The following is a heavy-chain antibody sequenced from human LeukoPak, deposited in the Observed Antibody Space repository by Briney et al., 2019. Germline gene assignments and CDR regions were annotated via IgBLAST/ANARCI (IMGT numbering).Heavy chain of an antibody. D-gene: IGHD6-19*01. V-gene: IGHV3-11*01. CDR1: GFTFSDYY. J-gene: IGHJ6*02. Sequence: GGSLRLSCAASGFTFSDYYMSWVRQAPGKGLEWVSYISGSTTTIYHADSVKGRFTISRDNAKSSLYLQMNSLRAEDTAVYYCARGRQAEWLTFGGYYYYGMDVWGQGTTVTVSS. CDR2: ISGSTTTI. CDR3: ARGRQAEWLTFGGYYYYGMDV.